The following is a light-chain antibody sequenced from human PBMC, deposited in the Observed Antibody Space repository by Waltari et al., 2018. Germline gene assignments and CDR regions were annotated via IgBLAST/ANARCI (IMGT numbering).Light chain of an antibody. CDR2: EAS. CDR3: QQSYSTPSIT. CDR1: QYISNY. V-gene: IGKV1-8*01. J-gene: IGKJ5*01. Sequence: AFRMTQSPSSLSASTGDRVTIPCRASQYISNYLAWFQQRPGKAPKLLIYEASTLQRGVPSRFSGSGSGTDFTLTITSLQSDDFATYYCQQSYSTPSITFGQGTRLEIK.